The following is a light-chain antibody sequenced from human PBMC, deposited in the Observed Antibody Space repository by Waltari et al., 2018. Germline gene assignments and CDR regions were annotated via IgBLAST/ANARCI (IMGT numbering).Light chain of an antibody. CDR1: SSNIGAGHD. J-gene: IGLJ3*02. V-gene: IGLV1-40*01. CDR2: GNN. Sequence: QSILTQPTSVSGAPGQRVTISCTGSSSNIGAGHDVHWYQAFPGTAPKLLIYGNNNRPSGVPDRFSGSKSGSSASRASNGLQAEDEADYYCQSFDSNVRGGVVFGGGTKVTAL. CDR3: QSFDSNVRGGVV.